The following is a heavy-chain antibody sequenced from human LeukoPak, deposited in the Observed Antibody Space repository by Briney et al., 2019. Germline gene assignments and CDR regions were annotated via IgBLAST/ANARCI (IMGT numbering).Heavy chain of an antibody. CDR2: INWNGGSR. V-gene: IGHV3-20*04. J-gene: IGHJ4*02. CDR1: GFKFDDYG. D-gene: IGHD3-22*01. CDR3: ARGYSNTYYYDSSGYYDPDY. Sequence: GGSLRLSCAASGFKFDDYGMSWVRQVPGKGLEWVSGINWNGGSRGYADSVKGRFTISRDNAKNSLYLQMNSLRAEDTAVYYCARGYSNTYYYDSSGYYDPDYWGQGTLVTVSS.